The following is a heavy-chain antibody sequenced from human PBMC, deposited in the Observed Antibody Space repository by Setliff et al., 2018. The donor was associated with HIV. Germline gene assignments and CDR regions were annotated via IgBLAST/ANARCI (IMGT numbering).Heavy chain of an antibody. CDR2: IYYTGST. CDR1: GGSMSSHY. Sequence: SETLSLTCTVSGGSMSSHYWSWIRQPPGKGLEWIGSIYYTGSTDYNPSLMSRVTISVDTTKSQISLKLISVTAADTAVFYCVRVDYGDYDFDYWGQGTLVTVSS. J-gene: IGHJ4*02. D-gene: IGHD4-17*01. V-gene: IGHV4-59*08. CDR3: VRVDYGDYDFDY.